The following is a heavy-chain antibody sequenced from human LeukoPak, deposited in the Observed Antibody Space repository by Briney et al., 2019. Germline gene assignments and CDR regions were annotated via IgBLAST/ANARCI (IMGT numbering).Heavy chain of an antibody. J-gene: IGHJ3*02. CDR1: GGSISSSSYY. V-gene: IGHV4-39*01. CDR3: ARSGRGGSDAFDI. Sequence: PSETLSLTCTVSGGSISSSSYYWDWIRQPPGKGLEWIGSIYYSGSTYYNPSLKSRVTISVDTSKNQFSLKLSSVTAADTAVYYCARSGRGGSDAFDIWGQGTMVTVSS. D-gene: IGHD3-10*01. CDR2: IYYSGST.